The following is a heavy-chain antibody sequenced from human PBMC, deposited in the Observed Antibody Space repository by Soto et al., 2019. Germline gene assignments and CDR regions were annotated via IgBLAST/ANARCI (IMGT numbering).Heavy chain of an antibody. Sequence: SVKVSCKASGGTFSSYAISWVRQAPGQGLGWMGGIIPIFGTANYAQKFQGRVTITADKSTSTAYMELSSLRSEDTAVYYCARSSGSLSDLRPDWGQGTLVTVSS. J-gene: IGHJ4*02. CDR1: GGTFSSYA. CDR3: ARSSGSLSDLRPD. V-gene: IGHV1-69*06. D-gene: IGHD6-6*01. CDR2: IIPIFGTA.